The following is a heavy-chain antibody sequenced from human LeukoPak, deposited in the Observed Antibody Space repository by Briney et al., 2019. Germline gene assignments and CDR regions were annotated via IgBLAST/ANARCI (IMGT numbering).Heavy chain of an antibody. CDR3: ARGLEITMIVVVHDAFDI. CDR1: GGSFSGYY. D-gene: IGHD3-22*01. Sequence: SETLSLTCAVYGGSFSGYYWSWIRQPPGKGLEWIGEINHSGSTNYNPSLKSRVTMSVDTSKNQFSLKLSSVTAADTAVYYCARGLEITMIVVVHDAFDIWGQGTMVTVSS. V-gene: IGHV4-34*01. CDR2: INHSGST. J-gene: IGHJ3*02.